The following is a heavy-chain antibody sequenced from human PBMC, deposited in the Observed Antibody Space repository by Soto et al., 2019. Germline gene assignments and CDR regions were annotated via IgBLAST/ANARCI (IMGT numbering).Heavy chain of an antibody. V-gene: IGHV3-23*01. CDR3: AKEYRMAGSGPGSH. CDR1: GFTFSNYA. Sequence: PGGSLRLSCAASGFTFSNYAMSWVRQAPGKGLEWVSVISGSGDSTYYADSVKGRFTISRDNSKNTLYLQMNSLRVDDTAEYYCAKEYRMAGSGPGSHWGQGTLVTVSS. D-gene: IGHD3-10*01. J-gene: IGHJ4*02. CDR2: ISGSGDST.